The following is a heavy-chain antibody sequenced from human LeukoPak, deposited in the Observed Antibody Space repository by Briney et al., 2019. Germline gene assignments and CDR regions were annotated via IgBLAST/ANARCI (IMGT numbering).Heavy chain of an antibody. CDR2: IYYSGST. V-gene: IGHV4-59*01. CDR3: AGSARGLLLHWFDP. CDR1: GGSISSYY. D-gene: IGHD2-15*01. Sequence: PSETLSLTCTVSGGSISSYYWSWIRQPPGKGLEWIGCIYYSGSTNYNPSLKSRVTISVDTSKNQFSLKLSSVTAADTAVYYCAGSARGLLLHWFDPWGQGTLVTVSS. J-gene: IGHJ5*02.